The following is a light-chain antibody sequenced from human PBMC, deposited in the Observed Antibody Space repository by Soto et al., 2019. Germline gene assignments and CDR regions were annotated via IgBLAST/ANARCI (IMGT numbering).Light chain of an antibody. J-gene: IGKJ4*01. CDR1: QSISSW. Sequence: DTQMTQSPSTLSASVGDRVTITCRASQSISSWLAWYQQKPGKAPKLLIYKASTLESGVPSRFSGSGSGTEFTLTISSLQPDDFATYYCQQYNSYPLTFGGGTKVEIK. CDR2: KAS. V-gene: IGKV1-5*03. CDR3: QQYNSYPLT.